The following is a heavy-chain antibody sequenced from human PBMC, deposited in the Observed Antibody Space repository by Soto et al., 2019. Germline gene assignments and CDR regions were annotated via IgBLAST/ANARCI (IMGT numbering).Heavy chain of an antibody. CDR2: INPNGGST. V-gene: IGHV1-46*01. CDR3: AAVCSAGGCPPGPWN. CDR1: GYSFTNSY. D-gene: IGHD2-15*01. J-gene: IGHJ3*01. Sequence: QVVQSGAEVRKPGASVTVSCKASGYSFTNSYIHWFRQAPGQGLEWMAIINPNGGSTNSAQKFKGRVTLTRDMSASTVYMELSSLRSHDTGVYYCAAVCSAGGCPPGPWNWGRGTMVTVSS.